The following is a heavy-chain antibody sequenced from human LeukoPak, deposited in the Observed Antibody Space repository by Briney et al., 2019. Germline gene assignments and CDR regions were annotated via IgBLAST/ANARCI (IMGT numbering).Heavy chain of an antibody. CDR1: GYTFTGYY. D-gene: IGHD3-10*01. Sequence: ASVKVSCKASGYTFTGYYVHWVRQAPGQGLEWMGWINPNSGGTNYAQKFQGRVTMTRDTSISTAYMELSRLRSDDTAVYYCARVTTLITMVRGAMDYWGQGTLVTVSS. CDR2: INPNSGGT. J-gene: IGHJ4*02. V-gene: IGHV1-2*02. CDR3: ARVTTLITMVRGAMDY.